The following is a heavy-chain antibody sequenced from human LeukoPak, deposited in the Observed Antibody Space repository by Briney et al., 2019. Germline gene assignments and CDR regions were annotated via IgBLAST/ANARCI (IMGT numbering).Heavy chain of an antibody. D-gene: IGHD4-23*01. Sequence: GSLRLSCAASGFTFSNAWMSWVRQAPGKGLEWIGYIFYRGSTYYNPSLKSRVTISIDTSKRHFSLKLRSVTAADTAVYYCARDFHGGWYFDLWGRGTLVTVSS. CDR2: IFYRGST. CDR3: ARDFHGGWYFDL. J-gene: IGHJ2*01. CDR1: GFTFSNAW. V-gene: IGHV4-59*12.